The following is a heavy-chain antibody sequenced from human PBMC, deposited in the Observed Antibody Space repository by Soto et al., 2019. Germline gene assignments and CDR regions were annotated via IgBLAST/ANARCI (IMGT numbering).Heavy chain of an antibody. CDR1: GLPFSSYG. Sequence: QVQLVESGRGVAAPGRPLRLSCTASGLPFSSYGTQWVPQAPGKGLEWVAVIWYDGSNKYYADSVKGRFTISRDNSKNTLYLQMNSLRAEDTAVYYCARVGTAMDVWGKGTTVTVSS. J-gene: IGHJ6*03. D-gene: IGHD5-18*01. V-gene: IGHV3-33*01. CDR2: IWYDGSNK. CDR3: ARVGTAMDV.